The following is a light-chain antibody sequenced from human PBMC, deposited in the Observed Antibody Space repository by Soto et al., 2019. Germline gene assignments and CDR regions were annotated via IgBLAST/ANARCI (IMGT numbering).Light chain of an antibody. Sequence: QSALTQPASVSGSPGQSITISCTGTISDVGNYNYVSWYQLHPGKAPKLLIYDVSDRPSGVSNRFSGSKSGTTASLTISWLQAEDEGDYYCSSYTSTFTVVFGGGTKVTVL. CDR1: ISDVGNYNY. J-gene: IGLJ2*01. CDR3: SSYTSTFTVV. V-gene: IGLV2-14*03. CDR2: DVS.